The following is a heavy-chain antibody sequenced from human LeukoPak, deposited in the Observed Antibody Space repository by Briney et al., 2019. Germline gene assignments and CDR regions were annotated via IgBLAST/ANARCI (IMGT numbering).Heavy chain of an antibody. V-gene: IGHV3-30*18. D-gene: IGHD4-11*01. J-gene: IGHJ5*02. CDR1: RFKFSRYG. Sequence: GGSLRLSCEASRFKFSRYGMHWVRQAPGKGLQWVAVISYDGTNKYYGDSVKGRFTISRDNSENALYLQMNNLGAEDTAVYYCAKDTRGVTTGWFDPWGQGTLVTVSS. CDR2: ISYDGTNK. CDR3: AKDTRGVTTGWFDP.